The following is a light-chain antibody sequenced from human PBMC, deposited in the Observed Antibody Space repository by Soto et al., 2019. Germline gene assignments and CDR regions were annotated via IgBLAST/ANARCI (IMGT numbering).Light chain of an antibody. CDR2: GNS. CDR1: SSNIGAGYD. J-gene: IGLJ2*01. CDR3: QSYDSSLSGVV. Sequence: QSVLTQPPSVSGAPGQRVTISCTGSSSNIGAGYDVHWYQQFPGTAPKSLIYGNSNRPSGVPDRFSGSKSGTSASLAITGLQAEDVADYYCQSYDSSLSGVVFGGGTKLTVL. V-gene: IGLV1-40*01.